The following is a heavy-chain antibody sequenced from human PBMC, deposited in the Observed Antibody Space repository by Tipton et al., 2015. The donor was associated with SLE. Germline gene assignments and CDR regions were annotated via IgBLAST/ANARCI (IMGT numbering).Heavy chain of an antibody. J-gene: IGHJ5*02. CDR2: IYTSGST. Sequence: LRLSCTVSGGSISSGSYYWSWIRQPAGKGLEWIGRIYTSGSTNYNPSLKSRVTISVDTSKNQFSLKLSSVTAADTAVYYCARDSSPVAGTSWFDPWGQGTLVTVSS. CDR1: GGSISSGSYY. V-gene: IGHV4-61*02. D-gene: IGHD6-19*01. CDR3: ARDSSPVAGTSWFDP.